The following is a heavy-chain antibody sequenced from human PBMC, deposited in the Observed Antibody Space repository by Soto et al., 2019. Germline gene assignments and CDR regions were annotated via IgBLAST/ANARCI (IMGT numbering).Heavy chain of an antibody. CDR1: GFSLTTGGVG. V-gene: IGHV2-5*02. CDR2: IYWDDDK. CDR3: AQCDGYDSNAYYMHDAFDI. D-gene: IGHD3-22*01. Sequence: QITLKESGPTLVKPTQTLTLTCTFSGFSLTTGGVGVGWIRQPPGKALEWLALIYWDDDKRYSPSLKSRLTITKDTSKSQVVLTMTNMDPVDTATYYCAQCDGYDSNAYYMHDAFDIWGQGTMVTVSS. J-gene: IGHJ3*02.